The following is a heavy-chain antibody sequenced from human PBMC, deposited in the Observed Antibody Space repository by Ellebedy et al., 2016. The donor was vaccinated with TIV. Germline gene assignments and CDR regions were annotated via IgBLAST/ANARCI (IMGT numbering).Heavy chain of an antibody. V-gene: IGHV1-46*04. CDR1: GYTFTSYY. J-gene: IGHJ4*02. Sequence: AASVKVSCKASGYTFTSYYMHWARQAPGQGLEWMGIINPSGGSTSYAQKLQGRVPMTRDTSTSTVYMELSSLRSEDTAVYYCLIAVAGRVDYWGQGTLVTVSS. CDR3: LIAVAGRVDY. CDR2: INPSGGST. D-gene: IGHD6-19*01.